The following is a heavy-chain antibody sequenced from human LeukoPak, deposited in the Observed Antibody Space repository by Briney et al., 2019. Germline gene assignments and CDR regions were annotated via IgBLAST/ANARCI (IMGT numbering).Heavy chain of an antibody. Sequence: SGPTLLKPTHTLALTCTFSGFSLRTGGVGVAWIRQPPGKALEWLPVIYWDDDKRYSPSLKRRLTITKDTSKNQVVLPMTDMDPVDTATYYCAHRRAHPGMWDGGYLDYWGQGTLVTVSS. CDR1: GFSLRTGGVG. J-gene: IGHJ4*02. CDR3: AHRRAHPGMWDGGYLDY. V-gene: IGHV2-5*02. D-gene: IGHD1-26*01. CDR2: IYWDDDK.